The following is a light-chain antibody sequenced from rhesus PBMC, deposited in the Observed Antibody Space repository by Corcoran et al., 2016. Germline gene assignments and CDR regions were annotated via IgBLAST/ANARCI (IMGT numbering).Light chain of an antibody. CDR3: GQGTHWPFT. J-gene: IGKJ3*01. Sequence: DVVMTQSPLSLPITPGQPASISCRSSQSLVHSNGNTYLSWYQQKPGQPPRVLIYKVSNRDSGVPDRFSGSGAGTDFTLKISRVEAEDVGVYYCGQGTHWPFTFGPGTKLDIK. CDR1: QSLVHSNGNTY. V-gene: IGKV2-64*01. CDR2: KVS.